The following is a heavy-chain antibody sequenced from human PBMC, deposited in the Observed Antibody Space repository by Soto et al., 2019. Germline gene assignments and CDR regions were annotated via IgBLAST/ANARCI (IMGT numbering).Heavy chain of an antibody. D-gene: IGHD3-22*01. CDR3: ARQTPYYYDSSGPGWGPYYFDY. V-gene: IGHV4-34*01. CDR2: INHSGST. CDR1: EGYFSGYD. Sequence: PSETLSLTYAVYEGYFSGYDWSWIRQTPGKGLEWIGEINHSGSTNYNPSLKSRVTISVDTSKNQFSLELSSVTAADTAVYYCARQTPYYYDSSGPGWGPYYFDYWGQGTLVTVSS. J-gene: IGHJ4*02.